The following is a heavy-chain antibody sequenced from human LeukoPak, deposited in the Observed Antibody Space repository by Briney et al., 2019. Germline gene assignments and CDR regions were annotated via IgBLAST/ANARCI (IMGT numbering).Heavy chain of an antibody. CDR1: GYTFTGYY. Sequence: ASVKVSCKASGYTFTGYYMHWVRQAPGQGLEWMGWINPNSGDTNYAQKFQGGVTMTRDTSISTAYMELSRLRSDDTAVYYCARGVTGIYYYYYMDVWGKGPTVTVSS. CDR2: INPNSGDT. J-gene: IGHJ6*03. V-gene: IGHV1-2*02. CDR3: ARGVTGIYYYYYMDV. D-gene: IGHD3-10*01.